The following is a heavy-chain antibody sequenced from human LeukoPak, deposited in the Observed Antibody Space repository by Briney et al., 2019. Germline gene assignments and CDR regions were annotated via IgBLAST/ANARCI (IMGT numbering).Heavy chain of an antibody. D-gene: IGHD3/OR15-3a*01. V-gene: IGHV4-4*02. J-gene: IGHJ6*02. Sequence: SETLSLTCAVSGASINSHNWWNWVRQSPGQGLEWIGEVHHSGSTNYNPSLASRVTISVDETRNHLSLKLNSVTAADTAVYYCAREYNFWNDFIGNRGPYYYGLDVWGQGTTVTVSS. CDR3: AREYNFWNDFIGNRGPYYYGLDV. CDR2: VHHSGST. CDR1: GASINSHNW.